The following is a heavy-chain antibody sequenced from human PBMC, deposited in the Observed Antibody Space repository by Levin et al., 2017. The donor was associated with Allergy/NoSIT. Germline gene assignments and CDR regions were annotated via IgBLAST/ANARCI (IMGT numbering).Heavy chain of an antibody. Sequence: SVKVSCKASGGTFSSYPISWVRQAPGQGLEWMGRIIPILGIANYAQKFQGRVTITADKSTSTAYMELSSLRSEDTAVYYCASGQSWFGEDRYNWFDPWGQGTLVTVSS. V-gene: IGHV1-69*02. CDR3: ASGQSWFGEDRYNWFDP. CDR1: GGTFSSYP. D-gene: IGHD3-10*01. J-gene: IGHJ5*02. CDR2: IIPILGIA.